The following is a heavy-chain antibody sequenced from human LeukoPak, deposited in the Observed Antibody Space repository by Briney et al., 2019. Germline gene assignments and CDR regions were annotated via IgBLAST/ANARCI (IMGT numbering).Heavy chain of an antibody. V-gene: IGHV3-7*01. CDR3: ATGERNGWCVDY. D-gene: IGHD6-19*01. CDR1: GFTFSSYW. Sequence: GGSLRLSCAASGFTFSSYWMSWVRQAPGKGLEWVANIKEDGSEKNYMDSVKGRFTISRDNAKNSLYLQMNSLRAEDTAVYYCATGERNGWCVDYWGQGTLVTVSS. J-gene: IGHJ4*02. CDR2: IKEDGSEK.